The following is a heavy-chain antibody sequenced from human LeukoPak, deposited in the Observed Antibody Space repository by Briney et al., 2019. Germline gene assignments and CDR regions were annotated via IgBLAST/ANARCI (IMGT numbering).Heavy chain of an antibody. CDR1: GFSFSSYW. CDR3: ARIPRGSGWSFLDF. V-gene: IGHV3-7*01. D-gene: IGHD6-19*01. CDR2: IQSDGSVQ. Sequence: PGGSLRLSCAASGFSFSSYWMSWVRQAPGKGLEWVANIQSDGSVQQYVDSVKGRLTISRDNAKNSLYLQVNSLRAEDTAVYYCARIPRGSGWSFLDFWGQGTLVTV. J-gene: IGHJ4*02.